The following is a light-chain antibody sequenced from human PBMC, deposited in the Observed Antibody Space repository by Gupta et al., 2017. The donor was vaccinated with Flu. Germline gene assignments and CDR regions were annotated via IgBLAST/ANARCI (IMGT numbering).Light chain of an antibody. CDR3: SSYTSSGTLI. Sequence: SITVSCTGTSSDVGAYNYVSWYQHHPDKAPKLIIYEVTNRPSGVSNRFSGSKSGNTASLTISGLQAEDEADYYCSSYTSSGTLIFGGGTKVTVL. CDR2: EVT. J-gene: IGLJ2*01. V-gene: IGLV2-14*01. CDR1: SSDVGAYNY.